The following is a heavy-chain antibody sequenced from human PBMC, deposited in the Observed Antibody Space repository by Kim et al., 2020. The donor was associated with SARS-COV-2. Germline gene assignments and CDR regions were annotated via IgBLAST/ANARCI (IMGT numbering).Heavy chain of an antibody. CDR3: ARGVWFGDRG. Sequence: SETLSLTCTVSGGSISSGGYYWSWIRQHPGKGLEWIGYIYYSGSTYYNPSLKSRVTISVDTSKNQFSLKLSSVTAADTAVYYCARGVWFGDRGWGQGTLVTVSS. J-gene: IGHJ4*02. CDR1: GGSISSGGYY. CDR2: IYYSGST. D-gene: IGHD3-10*01. V-gene: IGHV4-31*03.